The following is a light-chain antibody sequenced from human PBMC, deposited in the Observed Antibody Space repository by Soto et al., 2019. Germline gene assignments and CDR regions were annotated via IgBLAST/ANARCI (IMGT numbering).Light chain of an antibody. CDR3: QQSYNTPRT. Sequence: DIQMTQSSSSLSASVGDRVTITCRTSQPISDYLNWYQQKPGKAPSLLIYTSSNLQTGVPSRFSGSGSGTHFTLTINSLQPEDFATYYCQQSYNTPRTFGQGTKVDIK. CDR1: QPISDY. CDR2: TSS. V-gene: IGKV1-39*01. J-gene: IGKJ1*01.